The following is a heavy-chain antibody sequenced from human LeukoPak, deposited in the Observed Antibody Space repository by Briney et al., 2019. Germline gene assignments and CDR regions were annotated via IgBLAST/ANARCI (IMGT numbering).Heavy chain of an antibody. Sequence: ASVKVSCKASGGTFSSYAISWVRQAPGQGLEWMGRIIPIFGTANYAQKFQGRVTITADGSASTAYMELSSLRSEDTAVYYCARDSPTGNNWFDPWGQGTLVTVSS. J-gene: IGHJ5*02. CDR1: GGTFSSYA. D-gene: IGHD1-14*01. CDR2: IIPIFGTA. V-gene: IGHV1-69*13. CDR3: ARDSPTGNNWFDP.